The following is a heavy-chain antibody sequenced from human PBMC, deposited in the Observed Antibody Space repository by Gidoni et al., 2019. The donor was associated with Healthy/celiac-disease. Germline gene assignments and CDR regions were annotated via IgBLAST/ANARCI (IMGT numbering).Heavy chain of an antibody. Sequence: EVQLVESGGGLVQPGGSLRLSCSASGFTFSSYAMHWFRQAPGKGLEYVSASSSNGGSTYYADSVKGRFTISRDNSKNTLYLQMSSLRAEDTAVYYCVRGYSYGFNWYFDLWGRGTLVTVSS. CDR1: GFTFSSYA. CDR2: SSSNGGST. D-gene: IGHD5-18*01. J-gene: IGHJ2*01. CDR3: VRGYSYGFNWYFDL. V-gene: IGHV3-64D*06.